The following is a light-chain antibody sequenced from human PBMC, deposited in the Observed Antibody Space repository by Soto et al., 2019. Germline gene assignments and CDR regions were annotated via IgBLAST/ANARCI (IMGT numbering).Light chain of an antibody. J-gene: IGKJ3*01. V-gene: IGKV3D-7*01. CDR2: GAS. CDR3: QQLNTFPPFFT. Sequence: EIVLTQSPGTLSLSPGDRATLYCRASQSVSSSNLAWYQQKRGQSPRLLIYGASTRATGIPARFSGSGSGTEFTLTISSLQPEDFATYFCQQLNTFPPFFTFGPGDQGGYQ. CDR1: QSVSSSN.